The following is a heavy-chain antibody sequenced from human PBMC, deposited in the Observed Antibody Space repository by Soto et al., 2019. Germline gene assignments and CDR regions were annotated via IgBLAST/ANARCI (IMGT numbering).Heavy chain of an antibody. J-gene: IGHJ5*02. V-gene: IGHV1-18*01. CDR3: ARVIPGVEAWFDP. Sequence: ASVKVSCKASGYTFTNFGVTWVLRAPGQGLEWMGWISAYTDTPNYAQKFQGRVTMTIDTSTSTAYMDLWSLTSDDTAVYYCARVIPGVEAWFDPWGQGTLVTVSS. CDR1: GYTFTNFG. CDR2: ISAYTDTP. D-gene: IGHD2-2*01.